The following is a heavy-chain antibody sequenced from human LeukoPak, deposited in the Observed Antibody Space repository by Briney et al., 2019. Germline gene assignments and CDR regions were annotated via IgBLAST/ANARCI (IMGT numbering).Heavy chain of an antibody. V-gene: IGHV3-7*01. D-gene: IGHD3-16*02. CDR2: IKQDGSEK. CDR3: AKGRGQSYPHYYFDS. CDR1: GFTLSNYW. J-gene: IGHJ4*02. Sequence: GGSLRLSCAASGFTLSNYWMSWVRQAPGKGLEWVANIKQDGSEKYYVDPVKGRFTISRDNAKNSLYLQMNSLRAEDTAVYYCAKGRGQSYPHYYFDSWGQGTLVTVSS.